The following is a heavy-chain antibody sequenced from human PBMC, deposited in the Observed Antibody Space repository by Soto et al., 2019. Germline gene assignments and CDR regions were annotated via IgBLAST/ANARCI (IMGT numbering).Heavy chain of an antibody. Sequence: GGSLRLSCAASGFTFSGSAMHWVRQASGKGLEWVGRIRSKANSYATAYDASVKGRFTISRDDSKNTAYLQMNSLKTEYTAVYYCTSAYCTNGVCYYDYWGQGTLVTVSS. CDR1: GFTFSGSA. J-gene: IGHJ4*02. CDR3: TSAYCTNGVCYYDY. D-gene: IGHD2-8*01. CDR2: IRSKANSYAT. V-gene: IGHV3-73*01.